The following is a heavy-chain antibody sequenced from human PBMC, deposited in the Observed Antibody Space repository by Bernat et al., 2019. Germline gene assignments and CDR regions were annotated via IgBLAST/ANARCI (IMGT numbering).Heavy chain of an antibody. V-gene: IGHV3-48*01. CDR1: GFTFSIYS. Sequence: EVQLVESGGDLVQPGGSLRLSCAASGFTFSIYSMNWVRQAPGKGLEWVSYINGSGSLIYYADSVKGRFTISRDNAKNSLFLQMNSLRAEDTAVYYCARLPRGQILGHWGQGTLVTVSS. CDR3: ARLPRGQILGH. CDR2: INGSGSLI. J-gene: IGHJ4*02. D-gene: IGHD3/OR15-3a*01.